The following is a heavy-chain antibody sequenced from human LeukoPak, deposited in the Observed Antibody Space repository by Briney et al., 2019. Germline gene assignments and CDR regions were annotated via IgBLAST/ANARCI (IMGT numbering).Heavy chain of an antibody. CDR1: GFTFSSYG. Sequence: AGGSLRLSCAASGFTFSSYGMHWVRQAPGKGLEWVAFIRYDGSNKYYADSVKGRFTISRDNSKNTLYLQMNSLRAEDTAVYYCAKSLEMATIEGAYYYYYYMDVWGKGTTVTISS. CDR3: AKSLEMATIEGAYYYYYYMDV. J-gene: IGHJ6*03. D-gene: IGHD5-24*01. V-gene: IGHV3-30*02. CDR2: IRYDGSNK.